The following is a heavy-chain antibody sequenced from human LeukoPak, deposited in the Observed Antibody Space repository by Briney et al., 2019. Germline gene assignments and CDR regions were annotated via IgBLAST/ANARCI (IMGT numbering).Heavy chain of an antibody. J-gene: IGHJ3*02. CDR2: ISSSSYI. D-gene: IGHD3-3*01. CDR1: GFTFSSYS. CDR3: ARLYDFWSGYSDADDAFDI. Sequence: GGSLRLSCAASGFTFSSYSMNWVRQAPGKGLEWVSSISSSSYIYYADSVKGRFTISRDNAKNSLYLQMNSLRAEDTAVYYCARLYDFWSGYSDADDAFDIWGQGTMVTVSS. V-gene: IGHV3-21*01.